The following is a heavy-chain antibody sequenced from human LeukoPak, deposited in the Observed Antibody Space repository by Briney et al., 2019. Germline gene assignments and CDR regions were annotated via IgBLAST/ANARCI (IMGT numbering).Heavy chain of an antibody. J-gene: IGHJ4*02. CDR1: GYTFTSYY. CDR3: AKDLGSTWYDHLDY. Sequence: GASVKVSCKASGYTFTSYYMHWVRQAPGEGLEWMGIINPTGGSTSYAQKFQGRVTMTRDTSTSTVYMELSSLRSEDTAVYYCAKDLGSTWYDHLDYWGQGTLVTVSS. V-gene: IGHV1-46*01. D-gene: IGHD6-13*01. CDR2: INPTGGST.